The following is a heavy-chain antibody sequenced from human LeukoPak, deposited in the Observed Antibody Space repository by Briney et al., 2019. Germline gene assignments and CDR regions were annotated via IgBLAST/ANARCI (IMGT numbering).Heavy chain of an antibody. CDR2: IRGKAYGGTT. J-gene: IGHJ4*02. CDR1: GFTFGDYA. Sequence: SLRLSCTGPGFTFGDYAMSWFRQAPGKGLEWVGFIRGKAYGGTTEYAASVKGRFTISRDHSKSIAYLHMNSLKTEDTAVYYCTCDYGDSYWYFDYWGQGTLVTVSS. CDR3: TCDYGDSYWYFDY. D-gene: IGHD4-17*01. V-gene: IGHV3-49*03.